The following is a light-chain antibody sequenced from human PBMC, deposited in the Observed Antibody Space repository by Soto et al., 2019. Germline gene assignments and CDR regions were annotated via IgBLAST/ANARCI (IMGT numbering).Light chain of an antibody. CDR1: QGVNSY. J-gene: IGKJ5*01. CDR3: QQRTNWHIT. Sequence: VLSQPPAILSLSPGERATLSCRASQGVNSYLAWYQQKPGQAPRLLIYEASYRATGIPARFSGSGPGTDFTLTISGLEPEDFAVYYCQQRTNWHITFGQGTRLEIK. V-gene: IGKV3D-11*01. CDR2: EAS.